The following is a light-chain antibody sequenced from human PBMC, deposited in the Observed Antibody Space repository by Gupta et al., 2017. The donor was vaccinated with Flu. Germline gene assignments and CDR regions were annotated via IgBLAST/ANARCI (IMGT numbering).Light chain of an antibody. CDR3: QQDNSTPFT. CDR1: QSVLYSSNNKNY. Sequence: DILMPQSPDSLAVSLGERATINCNYSQSVLYSSNNKNYLACYQQKQGPPPKLLIYWASTLDSGVHERCSGSGSGKDCNITSRRLQAEEAAGYYRQQDNSTPFTFGPGTRVDIK. J-gene: IGKJ3*01. CDR2: WAS. V-gene: IGKV4-1*01.